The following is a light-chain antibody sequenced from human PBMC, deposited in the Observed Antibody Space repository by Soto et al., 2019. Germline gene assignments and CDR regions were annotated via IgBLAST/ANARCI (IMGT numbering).Light chain of an antibody. J-gene: IGKJ4*01. CDR1: QSVSSSY. CDR2: VAS. CDR3: HHYPTS. V-gene: IGKV3-20*01. Sequence: EIVLTQSPGPLSLSPGERATLSCRASQSVSSSYLAWYQQKPGQAPMQLIYVASSRATGIPDRFSRSGAGTDVTLTITTLAPEEFAEYYCHHYPTSSGGETRVESK.